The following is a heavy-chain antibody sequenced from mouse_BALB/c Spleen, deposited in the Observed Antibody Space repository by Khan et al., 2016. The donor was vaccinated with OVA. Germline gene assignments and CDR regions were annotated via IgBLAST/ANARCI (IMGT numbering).Heavy chain of an antibody. J-gene: IGHJ2*01. CDR1: CYSITSGYG. CDR2: ISYSGST. CDR3: ARTARIKY. V-gene: IGHV3-2*02. Sequence: EVYLVESGPGLVPPSPSLSLPCTVPCYSITSGYGWNWIRQFPGNKLEWMGYISYSGSTNYNPSLKSRISITRDTSKNQFFLQLNSVTTEDTATYYCARTARIKYWGQGTTLTVSS. D-gene: IGHD1-2*01.